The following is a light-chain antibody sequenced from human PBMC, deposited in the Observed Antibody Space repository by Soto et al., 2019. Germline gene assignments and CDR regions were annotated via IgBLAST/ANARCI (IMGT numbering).Light chain of an antibody. CDR1: QSVSSN. V-gene: IGKV3-15*01. Sequence: ETVMTQSPATLSVSPGERVTLSCRASQSVSSNVAWYQKKAGQPHRLLIYGASTRATGVPARFSGSGSEKEFTLTISSLHSEDFAVYSCQQYDKWPPIPFGQGTRLEIK. CDR3: QQYDKWPPIP. CDR2: GAS. J-gene: IGKJ5*01.